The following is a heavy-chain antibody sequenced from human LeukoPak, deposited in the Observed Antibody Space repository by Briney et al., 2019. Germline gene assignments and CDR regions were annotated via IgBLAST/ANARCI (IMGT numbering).Heavy chain of an antibody. CDR3: AKDAVYDYYDSSGYSDY. J-gene: IGHJ4*02. V-gene: IGHV3-21*01. D-gene: IGHD3-22*01. CDR1: GFTFSSYS. Sequence: GGSLRLSCVASGFTFSSYSMNWVRQAPGKGLEWVSSISSSSSYIYYADSVKGRFTISRDNAKNSLYLQMNSLRAEDTAVYYCAKDAVYDYYDSSGYSDYWGQGTLVTVSS. CDR2: ISSSSSYI.